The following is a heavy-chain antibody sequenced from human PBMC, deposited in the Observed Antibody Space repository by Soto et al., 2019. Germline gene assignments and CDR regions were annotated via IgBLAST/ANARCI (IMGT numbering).Heavy chain of an antibody. V-gene: IGHV1-18*01. CDR2: ISTHNGNA. J-gene: IGHJ4*02. CDR1: GYTFTAFG. Sequence: ASGKVSCKASGYTFTAFGLSWVRQAPGQGLEWMGWISTHNGNANYAQRFQGRVTMTTDTSTSTGYMELRSLRSDDTAVYYCAAVQNWNYAVDYWGQGTLVTVSS. D-gene: IGHD1-7*01. CDR3: AAVQNWNYAVDY.